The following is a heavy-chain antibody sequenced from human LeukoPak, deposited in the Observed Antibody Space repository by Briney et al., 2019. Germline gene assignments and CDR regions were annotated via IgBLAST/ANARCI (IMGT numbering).Heavy chain of an antibody. J-gene: IGHJ4*02. CDR3: ARGRYGDYVAFDY. CDR1: GGTFSSYA. CDR2: IIPIFGTA. D-gene: IGHD4-17*01. V-gene: IGHV1-69*05. Sequence: ASVKVSCKASGGTFSSYAISWVRQAPGQGLEWMGGIIPIFGTANYAQKFQGRVTITTDESTSTAYMELSSLRSEDTAVYYCARGRYGDYVAFDYWGQGPWSPSP.